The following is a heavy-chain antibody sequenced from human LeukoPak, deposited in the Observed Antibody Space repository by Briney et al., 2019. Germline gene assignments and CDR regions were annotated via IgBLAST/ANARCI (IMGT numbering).Heavy chain of an antibody. D-gene: IGHD1-26*01. CDR2: INHSGST. CDR3: ATDGNFDL. CDR1: GGSFSGYY. Sequence: SETLSLTCAVYGGSFSGYYWSWIRQPPGKGLEWIGEINHSGSTNYNPSLKSRVTISVDTSKNQFSLKLSSVTAADTAVYYCATDGNFDLWGRGTLVTVSS. V-gene: IGHV4-34*01. J-gene: IGHJ2*01.